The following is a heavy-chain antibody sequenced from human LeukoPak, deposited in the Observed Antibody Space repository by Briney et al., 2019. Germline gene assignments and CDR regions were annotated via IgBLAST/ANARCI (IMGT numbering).Heavy chain of an antibody. D-gene: IGHD3-22*01. CDR3: ARDRGAYYYDSSGYAD. J-gene: IGHJ4*02. CDR2: INTNTGNP. V-gene: IGHV7-4-1*02. Sequence: ASVKVSCKASGYTFTSYGISWVRQAPGQGLEWMGWINTNTGNPTYAQGFTGRFVFSLDTSVSTAYLQISSLKAEDTAVYYCARDRGAYYYDSSGYADWGQGTLVTVSS. CDR1: GYTFTSYG.